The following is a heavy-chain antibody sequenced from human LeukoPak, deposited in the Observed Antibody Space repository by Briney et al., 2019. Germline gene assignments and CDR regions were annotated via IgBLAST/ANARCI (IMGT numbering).Heavy chain of an antibody. CDR1: GXSINSYY. V-gene: IGHV4-59*01. CDR2: VYYSGST. J-gene: IGHJ4*02. D-gene: IGHD5-18*01. CDR3: ARSGGYSYGYSFDY. Sequence: KPSETLSLTFTVSGXSINSYYWSWIRQPPGKGVEWIGYVYYSGSTKYNPSLKSRLTISIDTSKNQFSLQLSSVTAADTAVYYCARSGGYSYGYSFDYWGQGTLVTVS.